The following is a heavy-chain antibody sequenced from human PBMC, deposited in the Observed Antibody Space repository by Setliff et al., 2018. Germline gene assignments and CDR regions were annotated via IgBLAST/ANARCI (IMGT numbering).Heavy chain of an antibody. D-gene: IGHD1-26*01. Sequence: PSETLSLTCIVSGGSISNHYWSWIRQPPGKGLEWIGYFHSSGYTKYNPSLRSRVMISGDTPKQQFSLKLTSVTAADAAVYYCANSAYLRELDYWGPGTLVTVS. J-gene: IGHJ4*02. CDR2: FHSSGYT. CDR1: GGSISNHY. CDR3: ANSAYLRELDY. V-gene: IGHV4-59*11.